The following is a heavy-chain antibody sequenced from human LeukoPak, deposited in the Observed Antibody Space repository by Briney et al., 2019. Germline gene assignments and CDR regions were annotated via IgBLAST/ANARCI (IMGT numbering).Heavy chain of an antibody. D-gene: IGHD5-12*01. J-gene: IGHJ4*02. CDR3: ARGLLEWLRLETHSFDY. CDR2: IKTDGSQK. Sequence: GGSLRLSCAASGFSLSTYWMTWVRQAPGKGLEWVANIKTDGSQKYYVDSVKGRFSISRDNAKNSLYLQMDSLRVDDTAIYYCARGLLEWLRLETHSFDYWGQGTLVTVSS. CDR1: GFSLSTYW. V-gene: IGHV3-7*01.